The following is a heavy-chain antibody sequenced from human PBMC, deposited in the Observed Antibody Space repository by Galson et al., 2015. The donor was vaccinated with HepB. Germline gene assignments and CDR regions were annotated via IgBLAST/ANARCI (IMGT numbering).Heavy chain of an antibody. V-gene: IGHV4-30-2*01. D-gene: IGHD3-10*01. CDR3: ARVTEEFLFDY. J-gene: IGHJ4*02. Sequence: LSLTCAVSGGSISSGGYSWSWIRQPPGKGLEWIGYIYHSGSTYYNPSLKSRVTMSVDRSKNQFSLKLSSVTAADTAVYYCARVTEEFLFDYWGQGTLVTVSS. CDR1: GGSISSGGYS. CDR2: IYHSGST.